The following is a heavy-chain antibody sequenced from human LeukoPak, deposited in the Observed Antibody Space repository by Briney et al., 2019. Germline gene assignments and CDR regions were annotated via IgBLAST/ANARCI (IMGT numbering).Heavy chain of an antibody. CDR3: ARDRGVVVVPAAINGMDV. CDR1: GYTFTGYY. D-gene: IGHD2-2*02. V-gene: IGHV1-2*02. Sequence: ASVKVSCKASGYTFTGYYMHWVRQAPGQGLEWMGWINPNSGGTNYAQKFQGRVTMTRDTSISTAYMELSRLRSDDTAVYYCARDRGVVVVPAAINGMDVWGQGTTVTVSS. CDR2: INPNSGGT. J-gene: IGHJ6*02.